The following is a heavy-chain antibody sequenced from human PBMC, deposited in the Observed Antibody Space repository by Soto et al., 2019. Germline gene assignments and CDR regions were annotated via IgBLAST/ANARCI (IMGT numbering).Heavy chain of an antibody. CDR3: ARSQGSSTSLEIYYYYHYGMDV. V-gene: IGHV1-69*01. CDR1: GGTFSSYA. CDR2: IIPISDTT. J-gene: IGHJ6*02. Sequence: QVQLVQSGAEVKKPGSSVKVSCKASGGTFSSYAISWVRQAPGQGLELMGGIIPISDTTDYAQKFQGRGTITADESTSTAYMELSSLRSEDTAVYYCARSQGSSTSLEIYYYYHYGMDVWGQGTTVTVSS. D-gene: IGHD2-2*01.